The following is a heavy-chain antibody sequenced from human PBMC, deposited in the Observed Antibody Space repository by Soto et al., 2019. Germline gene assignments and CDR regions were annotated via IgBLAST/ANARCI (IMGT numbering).Heavy chain of an antibody. Sequence: ASVKVSCKASGYTFNSYGISWVRQAPGQGLEWMGWISAYNGNTNYAQTLQGRVTLTTDTSTNTGHLDLRSLRSDDTAVYYCARALYCSGGSCYFDYWGQGTLVTVSS. D-gene: IGHD2-15*01. CDR1: GYTFNSYG. CDR2: ISAYNGNT. J-gene: IGHJ4*02. V-gene: IGHV1-18*01. CDR3: ARALYCSGGSCYFDY.